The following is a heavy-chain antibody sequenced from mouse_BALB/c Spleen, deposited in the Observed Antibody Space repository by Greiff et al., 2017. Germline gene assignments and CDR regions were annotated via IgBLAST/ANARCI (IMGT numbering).Heavy chain of an antibody. D-gene: IGHD2-3*01. CDR1: GYTFTSYW. J-gene: IGHJ2*01. V-gene: IGHV1S81*02. Sequence: QVQLQQPGAELVKPGASVKLSCKASGYTFTSYWMHWVKQRPGQGLEWIGEINPSNGRTNYNEKFKSKATLTVDKSSSTAYMQLSSLTSEDSAVYYCAREGIYDGYFDYWGQGTTLTVSS. CDR3: AREGIYDGYFDY. CDR2: INPSNGRT.